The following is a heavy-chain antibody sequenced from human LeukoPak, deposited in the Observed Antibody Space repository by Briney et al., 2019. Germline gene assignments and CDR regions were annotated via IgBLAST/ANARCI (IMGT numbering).Heavy chain of an antibody. CDR1: GYTFTSFY. V-gene: IGHV1-46*01. D-gene: IGHD5-24*01. Sequence: ASVRVSCKASGYTFTSFYIHWVRQAPGQGLEWMGIINPSAGRTTYAQKFQGRVTMTRDTSTSTVYMELSSLTSEDTAVYYCAREMATINMVIGDHWGQGTLVTVSS. CDR3: AREMATINMVIGDH. CDR2: INPSAGRT. J-gene: IGHJ4*02.